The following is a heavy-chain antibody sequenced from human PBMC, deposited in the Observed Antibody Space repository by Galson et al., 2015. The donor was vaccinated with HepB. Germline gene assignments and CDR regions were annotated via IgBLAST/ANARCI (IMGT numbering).Heavy chain of an antibody. Sequence: SLRLSCAASGFTVSSNYMRWVRQAPGKGLEWVSVIYSGGSTYYADSVKGRFTISRHNSKNTLYLQMNSLRAEYTAVYYCASCSGLSAEYFQHWSQGTLVTVSS. J-gene: IGHJ1*01. CDR1: GFTVSSNY. D-gene: IGHD2-15*01. CDR2: IYSGGST. CDR3: ASCSGLSAEYFQH. V-gene: IGHV3-53*04.